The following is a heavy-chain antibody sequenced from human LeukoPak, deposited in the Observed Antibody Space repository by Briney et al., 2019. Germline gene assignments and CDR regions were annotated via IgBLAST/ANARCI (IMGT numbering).Heavy chain of an antibody. CDR3: ASSQDGYLDY. D-gene: IGHD2-15*01. CDR1: GGSFSGYY. Sequence: SETLSLTCAVYGGSFSGYYWSWIRQPPGKGLEWIGEINHSGSTNYNPSLKSRVTISVDTSKNQFSLKLSSVTAADTAVYYCASSQDGYLDYWGQGTLVTVSS. J-gene: IGHJ4*02. CDR2: INHSGST. V-gene: IGHV4-34*01.